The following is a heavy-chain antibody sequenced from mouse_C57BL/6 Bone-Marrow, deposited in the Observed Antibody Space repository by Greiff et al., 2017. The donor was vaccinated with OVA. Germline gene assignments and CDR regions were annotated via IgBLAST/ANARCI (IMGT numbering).Heavy chain of an antibody. Sequence: EVKLMESGGGLVKPGGSLKLSCAASGFTFSDYGMHWVRQAPEKGLEWVAYISSGSSTIYYADTVKGRFTISRDNAKNTLFLQMTSLRSEDTAMYYCARAETGTIDYWGQGTTLTVSS. J-gene: IGHJ2*01. CDR2: ISSGSSTI. CDR1: GFTFSDYG. V-gene: IGHV5-17*01. CDR3: ARAETGTIDY. D-gene: IGHD4-1*01.